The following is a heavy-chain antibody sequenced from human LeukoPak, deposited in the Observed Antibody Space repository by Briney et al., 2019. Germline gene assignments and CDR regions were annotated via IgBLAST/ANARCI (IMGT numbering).Heavy chain of an antibody. CDR2: IKHDGSEK. CDR3: ARDASYYDILTGYYNWFDP. V-gene: IGHV3-7*03. D-gene: IGHD3-9*01. J-gene: IGHJ5*02. CDR1: GFTFSSFW. Sequence: GGSLRLSCAASGFTFSSFWMGWVRQAPGQGLVWVANIKHDGSEKYYVDSVKGRFTISRDNAKNSLYLQMNSLRAEDTAVYYCARDASYYDILTGYYNWFDPWGQGTLVTVSS.